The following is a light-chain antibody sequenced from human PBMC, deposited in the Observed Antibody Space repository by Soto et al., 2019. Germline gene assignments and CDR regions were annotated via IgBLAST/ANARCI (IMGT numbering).Light chain of an antibody. CDR2: DAS. CDR3: RQYSRYCFT. J-gene: IGKJ3*01. V-gene: IGKV1-5*01. CDR1: QNVNKW. Sequence: DIEMTQSPSTLSASVGDRVTITCRANQNVNKWLAWYQQKPGEAPTVLIYDASTLKGGVPSRFSGSGSGTAFSHTTSSLQPDDFVFYYCRQYSRYCFTFGPGTKVEI.